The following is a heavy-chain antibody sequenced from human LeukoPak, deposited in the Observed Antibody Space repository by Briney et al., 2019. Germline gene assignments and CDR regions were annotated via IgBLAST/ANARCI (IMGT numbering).Heavy chain of an antibody. Sequence: PGGSLRLSCAASGFTFSTYAMTWVRQAPGKGLECVSSISGSGDTTFYADSVKGRFTISRDNSKNTLYLQMNSLRAEDTAVYYCARQVQYSFGDWGQGTLVTVSS. V-gene: IGHV3-23*01. CDR2: ISGSGDTT. CDR3: ARQVQYSFGD. CDR1: GFTFSTYA. J-gene: IGHJ4*02. D-gene: IGHD5-18*01.